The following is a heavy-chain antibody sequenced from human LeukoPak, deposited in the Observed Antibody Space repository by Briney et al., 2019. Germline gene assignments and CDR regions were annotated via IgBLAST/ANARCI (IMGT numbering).Heavy chain of an antibody. Sequence: GGSLRLSCAASGFTFSSYAMSWVRQAPGKGLEGVSTISGSGGSTYYADSVKGRFTISRDNSKNTLYLQMNSLRAEDTAVYYCAKDTTQWLPTYFDYWGQGTLVTVSS. CDR3: AKDTTQWLPTYFDY. CDR2: ISGSGGST. D-gene: IGHD6-19*01. V-gene: IGHV3-23*01. CDR1: GFTFSSYA. J-gene: IGHJ4*02.